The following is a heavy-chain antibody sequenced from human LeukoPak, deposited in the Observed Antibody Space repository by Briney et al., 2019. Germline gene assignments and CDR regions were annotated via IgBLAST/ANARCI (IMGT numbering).Heavy chain of an antibody. D-gene: IGHD5-18*01. CDR2: ISGSGGST. CDR3: ARGRGYSYGYADF. V-gene: IGHV3-23*01. Sequence: GGSLRLSCAASGFTFSSYAMSWVRQAPGKGLEWVSAISGSGGSTYYADSVKGRFTISRDNSKNTLYLQMNSLRSEDTAVYYCARGRGYSYGYADFWGQGTLVTVSS. J-gene: IGHJ4*02. CDR1: GFTFSSYA.